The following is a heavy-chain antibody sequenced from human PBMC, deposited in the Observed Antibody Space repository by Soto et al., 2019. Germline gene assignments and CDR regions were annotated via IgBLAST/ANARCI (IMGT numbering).Heavy chain of an antibody. D-gene: IGHD3-22*01. CDR3: ARDILYYYDSSGFYYFDY. J-gene: IGHJ4*02. CDR1: GFTFSSYW. Sequence: PGGSLRLSCAASGFTFSSYWMSWVRQAPGKGLEWVANIKQDGSEKYYVDSVKGRFTISRDNAKNSLYLQMNSLRAEDTAVYYCARDILYYYDSSGFYYFDYWGQGTLVTVSS. CDR2: IKQDGSEK. V-gene: IGHV3-7*01.